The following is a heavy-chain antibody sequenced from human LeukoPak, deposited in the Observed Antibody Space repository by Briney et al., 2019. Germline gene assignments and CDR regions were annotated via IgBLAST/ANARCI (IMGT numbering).Heavy chain of an antibody. CDR3: AKDVGGPLADAFDI. CDR1: GFTFSKYA. J-gene: IGHJ3*02. Sequence: GSLRLSCAASGFTFSKYAMSWVRPAPGKGLDWVSTVSGGGDNTYYADSVKGRFTISRDNSKNTLYLQMNSLRAEDMALYYCAKDVGGPLADAFDIWGQGTMVTVSS. CDR2: VSGGGDNT. V-gene: IGHV3-23*01. D-gene: IGHD2-15*01.